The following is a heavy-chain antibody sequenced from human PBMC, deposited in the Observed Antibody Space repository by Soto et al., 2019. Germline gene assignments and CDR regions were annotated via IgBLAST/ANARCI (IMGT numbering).Heavy chain of an antibody. CDR1: GFTFSNAW. D-gene: IGHD3-3*01. V-gene: IGHV3-15*01. CDR2: IKSKTDGGTT. J-gene: IGHJ4*02. Sequence: EVQLVESGGGLVKPGGSLRLSCAASGFTFSNAWMSWVRQAPGKGLEWVGRIKSKTDGGTTDYAAPVKGRFTISRDDSKNTLYLQMNSLKTEDTAVYYCTTDLRPYYDFWSGYFFPVDTAMEDYWGQGTLVTVSS. CDR3: TTDLRPYYDFWSGYFFPVDTAMEDY.